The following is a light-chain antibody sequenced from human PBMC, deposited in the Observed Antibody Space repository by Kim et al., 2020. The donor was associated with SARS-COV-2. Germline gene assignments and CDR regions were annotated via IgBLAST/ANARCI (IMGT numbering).Light chain of an antibody. CDR1: KIGSKS. V-gene: IGLV3-21*04. J-gene: IGLJ3*02. Sequence: AQGKTARITCGGNKIGSKSVHWYQQRPGQAPVLVMYYDDDRPSGIPERFSGSNAGNTATLTISRVEAGDEADYYCQVWDSSSDHWVFGGGTQLTVL. CDR2: YDD. CDR3: QVWDSSSDHWV.